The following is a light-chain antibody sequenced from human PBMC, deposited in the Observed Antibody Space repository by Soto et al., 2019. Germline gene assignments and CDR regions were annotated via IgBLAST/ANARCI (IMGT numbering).Light chain of an antibody. CDR1: SSDVGGYNY. V-gene: IGLV2-14*01. Sequence: QSVLTQPASVSGSPGQSITISCTGASSDVGGYNYASWYQQHPGKAPKLMIYDVSNRPSGVSNRFSGSKSGNTASLTIPGVQAEDEADYYCSSYTSSSTYVFGTGTKVTVL. J-gene: IGLJ1*01. CDR3: SSYTSSSTYV. CDR2: DVS.